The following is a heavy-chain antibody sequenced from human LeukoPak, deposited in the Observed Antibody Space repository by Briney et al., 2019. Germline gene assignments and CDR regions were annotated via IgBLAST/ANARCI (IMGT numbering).Heavy chain of an antibody. CDR3: ARQGSGIGTAAGTVTAYYYYYGMDV. J-gene: IGHJ6*02. D-gene: IGHD6-13*01. CDR1: GYSFTSYW. Sequence: GQSLKISCKGSGYSFTSYWIGWVRQMPGKGLEWMGSIYPGDSDTRYSPSFQGQVTISPDKSISTAYLQWSSLKASDTAMYYCARQGSGIGTAAGTVTAYYYYYGMDVWGQGTTVTVSS. V-gene: IGHV5-51*01. CDR2: IYPGDSDT.